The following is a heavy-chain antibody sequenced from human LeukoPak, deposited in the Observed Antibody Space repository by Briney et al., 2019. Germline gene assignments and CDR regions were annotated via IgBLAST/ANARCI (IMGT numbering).Heavy chain of an antibody. CDR2: ISSSSSYI. CDR1: GFTFSSYS. CDR3: ARVHTPYCSGGSCYAFDI. Sequence: GGSLRLSCAASGFTFSSYSMNWVRQAPGKGLEWVSSISSSSSYIYYADSVKGRFTISRDNAKNSMYLQMNSLRAEDTAVYYCARVHTPYCSGGSCYAFDIWGQGTMVTVSS. D-gene: IGHD2-15*01. J-gene: IGHJ3*02. V-gene: IGHV3-21*01.